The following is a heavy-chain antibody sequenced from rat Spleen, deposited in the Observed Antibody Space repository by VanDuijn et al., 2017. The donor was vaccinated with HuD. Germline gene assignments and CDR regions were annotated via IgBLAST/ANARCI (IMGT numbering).Heavy chain of an antibody. Sequence: EVQLVETGGGLVQPGRSLKLSCVASGFTFSSYWMYWIRQAPGKGLEWVSSINTDGGSTYYPDSVKGRFTISRDNAKSTLYLQMNSLRSEDTATYYCTREGYYDGTYYPYYFDNWGQGVMVTVSS. D-gene: IGHD1-12*02. CDR1: GFTFSSYW. CDR2: INTDGGST. CDR3: TREGYYDGTYYPYYFDN. V-gene: IGHV5-58*01. J-gene: IGHJ2*01.